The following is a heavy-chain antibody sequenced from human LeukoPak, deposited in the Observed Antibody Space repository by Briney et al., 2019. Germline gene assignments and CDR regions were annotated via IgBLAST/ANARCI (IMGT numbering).Heavy chain of an antibody. CDR2: IYSGGST. CDR3: VVDFDY. V-gene: IGHV3-53*01. CDR1: RFTLSSNY. J-gene: IGHJ4*02. Sequence: GGSLRLSCAASRFTLSSNYMSWVSQAPGKGLEWVSVIYSGGSTYYADSVKGRFTISRDNSKNTLYLQMNSLRAEDTAVYYCVVDFDYWGQGALVTVSS. D-gene: IGHD2-15*01.